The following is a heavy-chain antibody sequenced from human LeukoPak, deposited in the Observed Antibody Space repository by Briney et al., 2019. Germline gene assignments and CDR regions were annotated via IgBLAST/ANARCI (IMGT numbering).Heavy chain of an antibody. J-gene: IGHJ3*02. CDR1: GGSIGSGGYY. V-gene: IGHV4-31*03. D-gene: IGHD2-15*01. CDR2: IHYSGST. CDR3: ASRHCSGGSCYPSGRLDAFDI. Sequence: SQTLSLTCTVPGGSIGSGGYYWSWIRQHPGKGLEWIGYIHYSGSTYYKPSLKSRVTISVDTSKNQFSLKLRSVTAADTAVYYCASRHCSGGSCYPSGRLDAFDIWGQGTMVTVSS.